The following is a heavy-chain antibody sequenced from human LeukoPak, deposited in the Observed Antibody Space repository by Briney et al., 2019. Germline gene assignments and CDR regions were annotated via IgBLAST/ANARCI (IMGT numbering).Heavy chain of an antibody. V-gene: IGHV4-39*07. J-gene: IGHJ4*02. Sequence: SETLSLTCTVSGGSISSSSYYWGWLRQPPGKGLEWIGSIYYSGSTYYNPSLKSRVTISVDTSKNQFSLKLSSVTAADTAVYYCATAVPHIVGARNYFDYWGQGTLVTVSS. CDR1: GGSISSSSYY. D-gene: IGHD1-26*01. CDR2: IYYSGST. CDR3: ATAVPHIVGARNYFDY.